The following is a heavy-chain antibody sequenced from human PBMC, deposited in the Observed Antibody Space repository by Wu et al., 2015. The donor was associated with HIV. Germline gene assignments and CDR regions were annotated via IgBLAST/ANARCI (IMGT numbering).Heavy chain of an antibody. CDR2: ISIYNENT. CDR3: ATWKVVGDSLRLDY. J-gene: IGHJ4*02. D-gene: IGHD2-15*01. Sequence: QVHLEQSGGEVKKPGASVKVSCKTSGYTFTSYGINWVRQAPGQGLEWMGWISIYNENTKSYAQKFHDRVRMTTDTSTSTVYMELMSLKSDDSAMYFCATWKVVGDSLRLDYWGQGTLDHRLL. CDR1: GYTFTSYG. V-gene: IGHV1-18*01.